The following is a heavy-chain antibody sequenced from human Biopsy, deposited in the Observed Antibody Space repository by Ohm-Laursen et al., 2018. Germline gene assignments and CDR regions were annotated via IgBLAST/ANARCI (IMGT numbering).Heavy chain of an antibody. D-gene: IGHD4-23*01. CDR3: ARGSNEYGGLYFPH. J-gene: IGHJ1*01. V-gene: IGHV4-61*03. CDR2: ISYTGYT. CDR1: GVSINGGRYY. Sequence: TLSLTCTVSGVSINGGRYYWNWIRHHPGKGLEWIGHISYTGYTSYNASLKSRVTISVDTSRNHFSLRLSSLTAADTAVYNCARGSNEYGGLYFPHWGQGTLVTVSS.